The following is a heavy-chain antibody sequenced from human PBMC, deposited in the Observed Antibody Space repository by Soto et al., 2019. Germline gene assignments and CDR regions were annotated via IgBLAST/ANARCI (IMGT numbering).Heavy chain of an antibody. J-gene: IGHJ6*02. CDR2: IYYSGST. V-gene: IGHV4-59*01. Sequence: PSETLSLTCTVSGGSISSYYWSWVRQPPGKGLEWIGYIYYSGSTNYNPSLKSRVTISVDTSKNQFSLKLSSVTAADTAVYYCARDLGVPVATYYYYGMDVWGQGTTVTVSS. CDR1: GGSISSYY. D-gene: IGHD2-2*01. CDR3: ARDLGVPVATYYYYGMDV.